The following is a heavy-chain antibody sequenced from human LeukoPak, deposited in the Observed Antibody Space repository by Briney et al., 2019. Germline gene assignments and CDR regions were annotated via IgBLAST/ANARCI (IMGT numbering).Heavy chain of an antibody. CDR2: INPNSGGT. J-gene: IGHJ4*02. CDR3: ARNTLDCTGGSCYPSY. V-gene: IGHV1-2*02. D-gene: IGHD2-15*01. Sequence: GASVKVSCKASGYTFTGYYMHWVRQAPGQGLEWMGWINPNSGGTNYAQKFQGRVTMTRDTSISTAYMELSRLRSDDTAIYYCARNTLDCTGGSCYPSYWGQGTLVTVSS. CDR1: GYTFTGYY.